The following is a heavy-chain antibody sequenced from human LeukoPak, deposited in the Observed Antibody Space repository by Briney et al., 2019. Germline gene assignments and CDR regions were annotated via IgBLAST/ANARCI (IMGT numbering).Heavy chain of an antibody. CDR3: AELGITMIGGV. D-gene: IGHD3-10*02. CDR2: ISYDGSTK. CDR1: GFTFSTYG. Sequence: GGSLRLSCTASGFTFSTYGMHWVRQAPGKGLEWVTLISYDGSTKYYSDSVKGRFTISRDNARNSLYLQMNSLRAEDTAVYYCAELGITMIGGVWGKGTTVTISS. V-gene: IGHV3-30*18. J-gene: IGHJ6*04.